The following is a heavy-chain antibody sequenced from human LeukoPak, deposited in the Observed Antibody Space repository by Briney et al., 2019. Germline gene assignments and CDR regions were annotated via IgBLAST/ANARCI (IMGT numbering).Heavy chain of an antibody. D-gene: IGHD1-26*01. CDR2: ISSSGSPI. V-gene: IGHV3-11*01. CDR1: GFTFSDYY. J-gene: IGHJ4*02. Sequence: PGGSLRLSCVASGFTFSDYYMSWIRQTPGKGLEWLSYISSSGSPISYADSVRGRFTISRDNAKNSLYLQMNSLRAEDTAVYHCARVEQIVAAGIVGHWGQGTLVTVSS. CDR3: ARVEQIVAAGIVGH.